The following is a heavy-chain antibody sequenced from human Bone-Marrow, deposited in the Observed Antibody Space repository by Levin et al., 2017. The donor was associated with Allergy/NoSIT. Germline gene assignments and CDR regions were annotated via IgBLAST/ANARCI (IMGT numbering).Heavy chain of an antibody. Sequence: GESLKISCKASGYTFTAYYIHWVRQAPGQGLEWMGWLNPKSGGTKYGQQFQGRVTMTRDTSISTAYMELASLTSEDTAVYFCAASSTYYELNYWGQGALVTVSS. D-gene: IGHD3-22*01. J-gene: IGHJ4*02. CDR2: LNPKSGGT. CDR3: AASSTYYELNY. V-gene: IGHV1-2*02. CDR1: GYTFTAYY.